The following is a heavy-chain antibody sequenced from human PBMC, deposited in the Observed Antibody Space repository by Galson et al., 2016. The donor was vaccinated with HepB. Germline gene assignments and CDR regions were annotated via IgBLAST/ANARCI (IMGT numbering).Heavy chain of an antibody. CDR3: ARGRGGTARFEY. Sequence: SLRLSCAASGFTFRTYTMNWVRQAPGRGLEWVSAISSGSSEIHYADSVRGRLTISRDNAKNALYLQMDSLRVEDKAVYYCARGRGGTARFEYWGQGILVTVSS. D-gene: IGHD6-6*01. V-gene: IGHV3-21*01. CDR2: ISSGSSEI. CDR1: GFTFRTYT. J-gene: IGHJ4*02.